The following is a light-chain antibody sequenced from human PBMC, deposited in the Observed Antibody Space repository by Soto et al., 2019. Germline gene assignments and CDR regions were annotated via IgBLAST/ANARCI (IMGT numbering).Light chain of an antibody. Sequence: ESMLTQSPGTLSLSPGERATLSCGASQSVTTRYLAWYQQKPGQAPRLLIYGASIRATGTPDRFSGSGSGTDFTLTISRLEPEDFAGYDCHQFGSSPPAFTFGQGTKL. CDR3: HQFGSSPPAFT. J-gene: IGKJ2*01. V-gene: IGKV3-20*01. CDR2: GAS. CDR1: QSVTTRY.